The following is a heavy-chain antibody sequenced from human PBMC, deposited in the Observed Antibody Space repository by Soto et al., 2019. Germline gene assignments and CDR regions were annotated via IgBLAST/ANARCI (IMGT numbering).Heavy chain of an antibody. J-gene: IGHJ4*02. V-gene: IGHV3-23*01. CDR3: AKLTVYYYDSSGYYVY. D-gene: IGHD3-22*01. CDR2: ISGSGGST. CDR1: GFTFSSYA. Sequence: PGGSLRLSCAASGFTFSSYAMSWVRQAPGKGLEWVSAISGSGGSTYYADSVKGRFTISRDNSKNTLYLQMNSLRAEDTAVYYCAKLTVYYYDSSGYYVYWGQGTLVTVSS.